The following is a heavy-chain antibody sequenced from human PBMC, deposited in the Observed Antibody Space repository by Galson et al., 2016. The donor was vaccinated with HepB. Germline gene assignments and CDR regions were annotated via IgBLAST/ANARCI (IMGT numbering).Heavy chain of an antibody. D-gene: IGHD3-10*01. CDR1: GDSITDGGYY. Sequence: LSLTCTISGDSITDGGYYWSWIRQHPVKGLEWIGYIYYSGNTYYNPSLRGRVSMSVNTSKNQFSLRLSSVTAEDTAVYYCAKFYGSGSYYNFFDYWGQGTLV. V-gene: IGHV4-31*03. J-gene: IGHJ4*02. CDR3: AKFYGSGSYYNFFDY. CDR2: IYYSGNT.